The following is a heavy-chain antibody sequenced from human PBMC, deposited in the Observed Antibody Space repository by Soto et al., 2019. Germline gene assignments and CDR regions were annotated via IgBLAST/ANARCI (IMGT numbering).Heavy chain of an antibody. CDR3: AKNLRLWSQEDYFDY. D-gene: IGHD5-18*01. CDR1: GFTFISYG. Sequence: GGSLRLSCAASGFTFISYGMHWVRQAPGKGLEWVAVISYDGSNKYYADSVKGRFTISRDNSKNTLYLQMNSLRAEDTAVYYCAKNLRLWSQEDYFDYWGQGTLVTVSS. J-gene: IGHJ4*02. CDR2: ISYDGSNK. V-gene: IGHV3-30*18.